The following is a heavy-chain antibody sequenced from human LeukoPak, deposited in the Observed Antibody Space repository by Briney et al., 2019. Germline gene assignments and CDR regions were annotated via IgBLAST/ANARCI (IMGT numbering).Heavy chain of an antibody. V-gene: IGHV3-7*01. Sequence: GGSLRLSCATSGFTFNNNWMSWVRQAPGKGLEWVAYIKKTGSETYYVDSVKGRFTITRDNTRNSLFLQMYSLRAEDTAVYFCAREDGYCSGGNCYSYFDSWGQGTLVTVSS. CDR3: AREDGYCSGGNCYSYFDS. J-gene: IGHJ4*02. CDR1: GFTFNNNW. D-gene: IGHD2-15*01. CDR2: IKKTGSET.